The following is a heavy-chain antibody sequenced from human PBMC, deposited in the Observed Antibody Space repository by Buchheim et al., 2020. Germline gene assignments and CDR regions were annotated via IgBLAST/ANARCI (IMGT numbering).Heavy chain of an antibody. CDR3: ARNSLDYYDSRTFDY. D-gene: IGHD3-22*01. CDR1: GFTFSSYA. Sequence: QVQLVESGGGVVQPGRSLRLSCAASGFTFSSYAMHWVRQAPGKGLEWVAVISYDGSNKYYADSVKGRFTISRDNSKNTLYLQMNSLRAEDTAVYYCARNSLDYYDSRTFDYWGQGTL. V-gene: IGHV3-30-3*01. J-gene: IGHJ4*02. CDR2: ISYDGSNK.